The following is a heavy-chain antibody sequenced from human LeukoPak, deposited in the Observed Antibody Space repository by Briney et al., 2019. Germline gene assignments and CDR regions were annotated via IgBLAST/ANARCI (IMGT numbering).Heavy chain of an antibody. CDR1: GFTFDDYA. CDR2: ISWNSGSI. CDR3: AKDNRYDSSGYYYWYFDL. D-gene: IGHD3-22*01. Sequence: GGSLRLSCAASGFTFDDYAMHWVRQAPGKGLEWVSGISWNSGSIGYADSVKGRFTISRDNAKNSLYLQMNNLRAEDMALYYCAKDNRYDSSGYYYWYFDLWGRGTLVTVSS. V-gene: IGHV3-9*03. J-gene: IGHJ2*01.